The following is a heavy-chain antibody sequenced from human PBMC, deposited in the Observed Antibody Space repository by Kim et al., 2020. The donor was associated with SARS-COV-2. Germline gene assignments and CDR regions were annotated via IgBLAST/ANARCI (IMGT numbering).Heavy chain of an antibody. Sequence: GGSLRLSCAASGFTFSSYGMHWVRQAPGKGLEWVAAIWSDGSNKYYADSVKGRFTISRDNSKNTLYLQMNSLRAEDTAVYYCARDGSDYYDSSGYYDYWGRGTLVTVSS. CDR2: IWSDGSNK. D-gene: IGHD3-22*01. J-gene: IGHJ4*02. CDR3: ARDGSDYYDSSGYYDY. V-gene: IGHV3-33*01. CDR1: GFTFSSYG.